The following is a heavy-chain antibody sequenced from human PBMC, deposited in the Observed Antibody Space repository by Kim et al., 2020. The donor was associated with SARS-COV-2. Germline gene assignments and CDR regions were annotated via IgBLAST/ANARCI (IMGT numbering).Heavy chain of an antibody. D-gene: IGHD3-10*01. J-gene: IGHJ3*02. Sequence: GGSLRLSCAASGFSFSDSSMHWVRQASGKGLEWVGRISNTGNNYVATYAASVRGRFTISRDDSMNTAYLQMNSLKTEDTAVYYCTRVPPDPGSYYDAFDIWGQGTVVSVSS. CDR3: TRVPPDPGSYYDAFDI. V-gene: IGHV3-73*01. CDR2: ISNTGNNYVA. CDR1: GFSFSDSS.